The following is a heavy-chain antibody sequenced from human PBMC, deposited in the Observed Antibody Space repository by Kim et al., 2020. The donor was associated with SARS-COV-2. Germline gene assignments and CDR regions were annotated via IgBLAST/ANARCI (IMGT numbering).Heavy chain of an antibody. CDR2: ISYDGSNK. D-gene: IGHD3-22*01. J-gene: IGHJ4*02. CDR3: SMRSSDSSGYYFDY. Sequence: GGSLRLSCTASGFTFSSYGMHWVRQAPGKGLEWVAVISYDGSNKYYADSVKGRFTISRDNSKNTLYLQMNSLRAEDTAVYYCSMRSSDSSGYYFDYWGQG. V-gene: IGHV3-30*03. CDR1: GFTFSSYG.